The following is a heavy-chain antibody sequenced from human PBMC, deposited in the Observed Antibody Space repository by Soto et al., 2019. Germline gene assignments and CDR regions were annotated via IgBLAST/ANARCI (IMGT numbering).Heavy chain of an antibody. CDR1: GDSVSSNSAA. CDR2: TYYRSKWYN. V-gene: IGHV6-1*01. CDR3: ARVPGYCSSTSCYYYYYYGMDV. J-gene: IGHJ6*02. Sequence: SQTLSLTCAISGDSVSSNSAAWNWIRQSPSRGLEWLGRTYYRSKWYNDYAVSVKSRITINLDTSKNQFSLQLNSVTPEDTAVYYCARVPGYCSSTSCYYYYYYGMDVWGQGTTVTVSS. D-gene: IGHD2-2*01.